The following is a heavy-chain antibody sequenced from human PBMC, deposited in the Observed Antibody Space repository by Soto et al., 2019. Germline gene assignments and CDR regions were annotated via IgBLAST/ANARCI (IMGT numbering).Heavy chain of an antibody. J-gene: IGHJ4*02. Sequence: SETLSLTCTVSGGSIDPYYWSWIRQPPGKGLEWIGFIFYRGRTNYNPSLKSRVTISLDTSKSQFSLRLSSVTAADTAVYFRARALDSSDDPFDYWGQGTLVTVSS. CDR2: IFYRGRT. D-gene: IGHD2-21*01. V-gene: IGHV4-59*01. CDR3: ARALDSSDDPFDY. CDR1: GGSIDPYY.